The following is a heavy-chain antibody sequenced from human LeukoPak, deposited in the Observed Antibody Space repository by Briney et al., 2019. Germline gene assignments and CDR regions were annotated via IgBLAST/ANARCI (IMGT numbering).Heavy chain of an antibody. J-gene: IGHJ5*02. CDR1: GGSISSSSYY. V-gene: IGHV4-39*01. CDR2: IYYSGST. CDR3: ARGPTMVRGVMKS. D-gene: IGHD3-10*01. Sequence: SETLSLTCTVSGGSISSSSYYWGWIRQPPGKGLEWIGSIYYSGSTYYNPSLKSRVTISVDTSKNQFSLKLSSVTAADTAVYYCARGPTMVRGVMKSWGQGTLVTVSS.